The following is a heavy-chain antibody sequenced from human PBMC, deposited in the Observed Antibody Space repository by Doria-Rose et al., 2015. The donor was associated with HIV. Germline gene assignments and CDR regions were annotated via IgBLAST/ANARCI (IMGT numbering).Heavy chain of an antibody. D-gene: IGHD2-21*02. V-gene: IGHV3-9*01. Sequence: VQLVQSGGGLLQPGRALRLSCAASGFRFDDYAMHWVRQTPGKGLEWVAGISWNSDTIDYADSVKCRFTISRDNAKNSLYMQMNSLRAEDTALYYCTKRRGVTDIDPFDIWGQGTMVIVSS. CDR3: TKRRGVTDIDPFDI. CDR2: ISWNSDTI. CDR1: GFRFDDYA. J-gene: IGHJ3*02.